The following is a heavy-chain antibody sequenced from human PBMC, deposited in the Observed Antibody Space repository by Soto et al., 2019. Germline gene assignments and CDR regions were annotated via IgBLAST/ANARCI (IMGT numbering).Heavy chain of an antibody. J-gene: IGHJ5*01. CDR2: IYKSATA. CDR3: ARGRYCLTGRCFPNWFDS. D-gene: IGHD7-27*01. CDR1: GDSISNLDYF. Sequence: SETLSLTCSVSGDSISNLDYFWAWIRQPPGQALEYIGYIYKSATAYYNPSFESRVAISVDTSKSQFSLNVTSVTAADTAVYFCARGRYCLTGRCFPNWFDSWGQGALVTVSS. V-gene: IGHV4-30-4*01.